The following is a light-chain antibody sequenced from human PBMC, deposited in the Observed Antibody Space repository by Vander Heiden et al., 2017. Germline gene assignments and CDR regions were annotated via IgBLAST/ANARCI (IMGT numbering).Light chain of an antibody. CDR2: RET. CDR3: QVWDSNSNWV. Sequence: SYELTQPLSVSVALGQTAKITCGGNNIGNRNVHWYQQKPGQATVLVIYRETNRPSGIPERFSGSNSGNTATLTISRAQVGEEADYYCQVWDSNSNWVFGGGTKLTVL. J-gene: IGLJ3*02. V-gene: IGLV3-9*01. CDR1: NIGNRN.